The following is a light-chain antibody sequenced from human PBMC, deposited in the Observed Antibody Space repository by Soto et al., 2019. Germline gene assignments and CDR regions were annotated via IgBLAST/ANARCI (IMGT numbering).Light chain of an antibody. CDR3: QQYNNWRS. V-gene: IGKV3D-15*01. Sequence: EIVMTQSPATLSVSPGERATLSCRASQSIRTSLAWYQQKPGQAPRLLIYDASTRATGIPARFSGSGSGTEFTLTNRSLQSEDFAVYYCQQYNNWRSFGQGTKVDVK. J-gene: IGKJ1*01. CDR2: DAS. CDR1: QSIRTS.